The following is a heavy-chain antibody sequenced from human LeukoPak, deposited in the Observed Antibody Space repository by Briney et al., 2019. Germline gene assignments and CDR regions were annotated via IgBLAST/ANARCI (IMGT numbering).Heavy chain of an antibody. V-gene: IGHV4-38-2*01. J-gene: IGHJ3*02. CDR1: GYSISSGYY. CDR2: IYHSGCT. CDR3: AKGYSGSDAFDI. Sequence: PSETLSLTCAVSGYSISSGYYWGWIRPPPGTGLEWIGSIYHSGCTYYNPSLKSRVTISVDTSKNQFSLKLSSVTAANTAVYYGAKGYSGSDAFDIWGQGTMVTVSS. D-gene: IGHD2-15*01.